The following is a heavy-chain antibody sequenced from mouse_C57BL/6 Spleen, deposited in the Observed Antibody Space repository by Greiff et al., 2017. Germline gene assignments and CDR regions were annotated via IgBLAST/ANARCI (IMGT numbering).Heavy chain of an antibody. Sequence: QVQLQQPGAELVKPGASVKLSCKASGYTFTSYWMQWVKQRPGQGLEWIGEIDPSDSYTNYNQKFKGKATLTVDTSSSTANMQLSSLTSEDSAVYYCAPLIQDYAMDYWGQATSVTVSS. J-gene: IGHJ4*01. CDR2: IDPSDSYT. CDR3: APLIQDYAMDY. V-gene: IGHV1-50*01. CDR1: GYTFTSYW.